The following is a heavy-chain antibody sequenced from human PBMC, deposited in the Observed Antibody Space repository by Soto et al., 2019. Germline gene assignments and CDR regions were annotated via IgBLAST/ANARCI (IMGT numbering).Heavy chain of an antibody. CDR2: SSGSGNST. V-gene: IGHV3-23*01. CDR1: GFTFSNYA. CDR3: AIDVWELLRGFDP. J-gene: IGHJ5*02. D-gene: IGHD1-26*01. Sequence: EVQLLESGGGLVQPGGSLRLSCAVSGFTFSNYAMSWVRQAPGKGLEWVSASSGSGNSTNYADSVKGRFTISRDNSKNTVYLQMNSLRAEDPAVYYCAIDVWELLRGFDPWGQGTLVTVSS.